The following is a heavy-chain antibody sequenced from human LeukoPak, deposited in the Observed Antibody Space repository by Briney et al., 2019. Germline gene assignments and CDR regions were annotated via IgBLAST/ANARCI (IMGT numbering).Heavy chain of an antibody. CDR3: ARGVGDQTDY. V-gene: IGHV4-31*03. CDR1: GGSISSGSYY. CDR2: IYYSGNT. D-gene: IGHD2-21*01. J-gene: IGHJ4*02. Sequence: SETLSLTCTVSGGSISSGSYYWSWMRQHPGKGLEWIGFIYYSGNTYYNPSLKSRVTISVDTSKNQFSLKLSSVTAADTAVYYCARGVGDQTDYWGQGTLVTVSS.